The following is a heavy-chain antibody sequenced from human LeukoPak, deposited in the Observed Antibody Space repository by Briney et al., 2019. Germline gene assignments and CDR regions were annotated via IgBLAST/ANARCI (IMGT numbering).Heavy chain of an antibody. V-gene: IGHV4-34*01. CDR2: INHSGST. CDR3: ARSTSTMTAYVY. J-gene: IGHJ4*02. Sequence: SETLSLTCAVYGGSFSGYYWSWIRQPPGKGLEWIGEINHSGSTNYNPSLKSRVTISVDTSKSQFSLKLASVTAADTAVYYCARSTSTMTAYVYWGQGTLVTVSS. CDR1: GGSFSGYY. D-gene: IGHD3-9*01.